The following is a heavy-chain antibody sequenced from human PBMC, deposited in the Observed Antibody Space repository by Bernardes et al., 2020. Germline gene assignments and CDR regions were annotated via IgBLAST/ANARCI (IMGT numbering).Heavy chain of an antibody. Sequence: GSLRLSCAASGFTFSTYSMNWVRQAPGKGLEWVSYISSSSSNIKYADSVKGRFTISRDNGKNSLYLQMNSLRAEDTAVYYCANSPGGFNIWGQGTMVTVSS. D-gene: IGHD2-15*01. V-gene: IGHV3-48*01. J-gene: IGHJ3*02. CDR2: ISSSSSNI. CDR3: ANSPGGFNI. CDR1: GFTFSTYS.